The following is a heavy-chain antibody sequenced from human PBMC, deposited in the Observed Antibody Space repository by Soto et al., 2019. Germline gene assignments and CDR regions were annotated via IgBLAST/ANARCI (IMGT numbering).Heavy chain of an antibody. D-gene: IGHD3-9*01. V-gene: IGHV1-18*01. CDR2: ISPHNRNT. Sequence: ASVKVSCKASGYTFGHFYITWVRQAPGQGLEWMGAISPHNRNTNYAEKFRGRVTMTTDTSTTTAYMELRSLRSDDTAVYYCARDEGGYDILAGYYKAHHFDQWGQGALVTVSS. CDR3: ARDEGGYDILAGYYKAHHFDQ. J-gene: IGHJ4*02. CDR1: GYTFGHFY.